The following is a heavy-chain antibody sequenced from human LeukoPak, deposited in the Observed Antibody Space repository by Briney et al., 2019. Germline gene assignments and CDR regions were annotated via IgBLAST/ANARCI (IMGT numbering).Heavy chain of an antibody. CDR3: AGGISATGGG. CDR2: IDSDGSST. J-gene: IGHJ3*01. V-gene: IGHV3-74*01. Sequence: PGGSLRLSCGASGFTFSRYWVHWVRKPPGKVVVWVSRIDSDGSSTGYTDSVKGRFTISRDNAKNTLYLQMNSLRAEDTAVYYCAGGISATGGGWGQGTMVTVSS. CDR1: GFTFSRYW. D-gene: IGHD6-13*01.